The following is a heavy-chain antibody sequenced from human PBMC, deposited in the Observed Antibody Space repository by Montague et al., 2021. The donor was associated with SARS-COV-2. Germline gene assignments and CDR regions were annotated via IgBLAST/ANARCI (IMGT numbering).Heavy chain of an antibody. Sequence: SETLSLTCTVSGDSIRSYHWTWIRQPPGKGLEWIGRITDSGRTIYNPSLKSRVTISVDTSKNQFFLNLRSMVAAATAIYYCTRDRGIAAADNYYYGMDVWGPGTTVTVSS. D-gene: IGHD6-13*01. V-gene: IGHV4-59*13. CDR1: GDSIRSYH. CDR3: TRDRGIAAADNYYYGMDV. J-gene: IGHJ6*02. CDR2: ITDSGRT.